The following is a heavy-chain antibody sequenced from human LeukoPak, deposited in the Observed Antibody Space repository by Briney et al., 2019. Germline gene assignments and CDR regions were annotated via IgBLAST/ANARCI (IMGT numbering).Heavy chain of an antibody. Sequence: SETLSLTCTVSGGSISSYYWSWIRQPPGKGLEWIGYIYYSGSTNYNPSLKSRVSISVDTSKNQFSLKVSSVTAADTAVYFCARSPYYYYGTDVWGQGTTVTVSS. V-gene: IGHV4-59*01. J-gene: IGHJ6*02. CDR1: GGSISSYY. CDR2: IYYSGST. CDR3: ARSPYYYYGTDV.